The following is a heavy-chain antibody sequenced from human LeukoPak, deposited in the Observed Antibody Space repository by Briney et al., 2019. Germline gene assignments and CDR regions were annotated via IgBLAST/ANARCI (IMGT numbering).Heavy chain of an antibody. Sequence: GGSLRLSCAASGFTFSSYAMHWVRQAPGKGLEWVAVISYDGSNKYYADSVKGRFTISRDNSKNTLYLQMNSLRAEDTAVYYCGRVSSVDPAKYYYGMDVWGQGTTVTVSS. V-gene: IGHV3-30*04. CDR2: ISYDGSNK. CDR3: GRVSSVDPAKYYYGMDV. J-gene: IGHJ6*02. CDR1: GFTFSSYA. D-gene: IGHD3-22*01.